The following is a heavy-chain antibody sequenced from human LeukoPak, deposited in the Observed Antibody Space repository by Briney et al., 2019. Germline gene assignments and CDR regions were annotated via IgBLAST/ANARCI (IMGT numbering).Heavy chain of an antibody. J-gene: IGHJ4*02. CDR2: INPNSGGT. Sequence: GASVKVSCKASGYTFTGYYMHWVRQAPGQGLEWMGRINPNSGGTNYAQKFQGRVTMTTDTPISTAYMELSRLRSDDTAVYYCARDLRLRYFDWLGYWGQGTLVTVSS. CDR3: ARDLRLRYFDWLGY. D-gene: IGHD3-9*01. CDR1: GYTFTGYY. V-gene: IGHV1-2*06.